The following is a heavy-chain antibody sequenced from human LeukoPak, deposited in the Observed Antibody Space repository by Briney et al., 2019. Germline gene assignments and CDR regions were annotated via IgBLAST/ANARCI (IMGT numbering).Heavy chain of an antibody. CDR2: IYYSGST. CDR3: ARDRSLATVTAATFDY. V-gene: IGHV4-39*07. Sequence: SETLSLTCTVSGGSISSSSYYWGWLRQPPGKGLEWIGSIYYSGSTYYNPSLKSRVTISVDTSKNQFSLKLSSVTAADTAVYYCARDRSLATVTAATFDYWGQGTLVTVSS. CDR1: GGSISSSSYY. J-gene: IGHJ4*02. D-gene: IGHD4-11*01.